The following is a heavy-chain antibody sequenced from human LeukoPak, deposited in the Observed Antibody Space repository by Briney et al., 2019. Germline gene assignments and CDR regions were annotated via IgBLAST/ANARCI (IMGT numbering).Heavy chain of an antibody. CDR3: ARDRSWGSRNWYLDL. D-gene: IGHD3-16*01. CDR2: IWYDGSNQ. CDR1: GFTFSTFE. V-gene: IGHV3-33*08. Sequence: PGGSLRLSCAASGFTFSTFEMNWVRQAPGKGLEWVGVIWYDGSNQIYADSVKGRFTISRDNSKNTAFLQLSGLRVEDTAVYYCARDRSWGSRNWYLDLWGRGSLVTVSS. J-gene: IGHJ2*01.